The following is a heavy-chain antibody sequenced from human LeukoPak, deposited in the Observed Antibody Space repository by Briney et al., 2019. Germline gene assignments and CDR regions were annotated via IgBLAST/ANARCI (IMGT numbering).Heavy chain of an antibody. Sequence: SETLSLTCTVSGGSISSYYWSWIRQPPGKGLEWIGCIYSSGSTKYNPSLKSRVTISVDTSKNQFPLKLSSVTAADTAVYYCARHSGNYPFDYWGQGTLVTVSS. D-gene: IGHD1-26*01. J-gene: IGHJ4*02. CDR3: ARHSGNYPFDY. V-gene: IGHV4-59*01. CDR1: GGSISSYY. CDR2: IYSSGST.